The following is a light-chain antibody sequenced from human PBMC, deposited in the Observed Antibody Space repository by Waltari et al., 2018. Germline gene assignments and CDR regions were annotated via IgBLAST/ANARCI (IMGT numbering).Light chain of an antibody. J-gene: IGKJ4*01. Sequence: EIVLTQSPATLSLSPGERATLPCRASQSVSTFLAWYQQKPGQAPRLLIYHASNRATGIPARFSGRGSGTNFTLTISSLEPEDFAVYYCQQRANGPPLSFGGGTRVEIK. CDR3: QQRANGPPLS. CDR2: HAS. CDR1: QSVSTF. V-gene: IGKV3-11*01.